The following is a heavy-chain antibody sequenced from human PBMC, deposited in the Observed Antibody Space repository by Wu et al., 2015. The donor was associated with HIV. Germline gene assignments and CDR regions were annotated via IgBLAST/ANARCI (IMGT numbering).Heavy chain of an antibody. CDR3: ASAAVPSAYPYYYYMDV. J-gene: IGHJ6*03. D-gene: IGHD3-10*01. CDR1: GGIFSNSA. V-gene: IGHV1-69*06. CDR2: IIPIFGTP. Sequence: QVQLVQSGAEVKKPGASVKVSCKASGGIFSNSAISWVRLAPGEGLEWMGGIIPIFGTPKYTQKFQGRVTITTDKSTSTSYMELSSLRSEDTAVYYCASAAVPSAYPYYYYMDVWGKGTTVIVSS.